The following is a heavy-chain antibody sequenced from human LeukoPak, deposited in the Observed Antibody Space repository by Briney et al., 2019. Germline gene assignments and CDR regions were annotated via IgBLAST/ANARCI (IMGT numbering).Heavy chain of an antibody. CDR2: ITNNGGNT. J-gene: IGHJ4*02. V-gene: IGHV3-64D*06. CDR1: GFTFSSYT. Sequence: PGGSLSLSCSASGFTFSSYTLHWVRQAPGKGLEFVSAITNNGGNTYYADSVKGRFTISRDNSKNTVYLQMSSLRAEDTAVYYCVIVRGYFDSSGSDYWGQGTLVTVSS. D-gene: IGHD3-9*01. CDR3: VIVRGYFDSSGSDY.